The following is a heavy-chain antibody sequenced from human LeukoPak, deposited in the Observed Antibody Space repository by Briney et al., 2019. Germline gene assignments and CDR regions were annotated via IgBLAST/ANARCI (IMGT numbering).Heavy chain of an antibody. V-gene: IGHV4-59*01. D-gene: IGHD4-11*01. J-gene: IGHJ4*02. CDR3: ARGFYSPHY. CDR1: GGSISSNY. CDR2: IYYSGST. Sequence: SETLSLTCTVSGGSISSNYWSWIRQPPGKGLEWIGYIYYSGSTKYNPSLKSRVTISVDTSKNQFYLKVSSVTAADTAVYYCARGFYSPHYWGQGTLVSVSS.